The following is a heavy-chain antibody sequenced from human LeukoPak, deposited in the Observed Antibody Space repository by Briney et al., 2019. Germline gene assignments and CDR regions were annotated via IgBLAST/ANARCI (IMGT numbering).Heavy chain of an antibody. CDR2: ISGSGDST. CDR1: GFTFSSYA. D-gene: IGHD3-10*01. J-gene: IGHJ6*02. Sequence: GGSLRLSCAASGFTFSSYAMSWVRQAPGKGLEWVSAISGSGDSTYYADSVKGRFTISRDNSKNTLYLQMNSLRAEDTAVYYCAKGSPSWGSGSPYGMGVWGQGTTVTVSS. CDR3: AKGSPSWGSGSPYGMGV. V-gene: IGHV3-23*01.